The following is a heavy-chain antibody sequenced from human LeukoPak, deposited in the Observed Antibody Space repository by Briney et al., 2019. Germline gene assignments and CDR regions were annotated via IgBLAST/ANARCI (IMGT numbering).Heavy chain of an antibody. D-gene: IGHD6-6*01. J-gene: IGHJ4*02. CDR1: GYTFTSYD. V-gene: IGHV1-8*01. CDR3: ARELSSSGWLREYYFDY. CDR2: MNPNSGNT. Sequence: ASVKVSCKASGYTFTSYDINWVRQATGQGLEWMGWMNPNSGNTGYAQKFQGRVTMTRNTSISTAYMELSSLRSEDTAVYYCARELSSSGWLREYYFDYWGQGTLVTVSS.